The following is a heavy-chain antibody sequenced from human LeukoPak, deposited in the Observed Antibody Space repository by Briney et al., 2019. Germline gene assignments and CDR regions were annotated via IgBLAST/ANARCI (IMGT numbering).Heavy chain of an antibody. CDR2: IGYDGSNK. V-gene: IGHV3-33*08. D-gene: IGHD3-10*01. CDR3: ARDRFMVRGVMVGTFDL. J-gene: IGHJ3*01. Sequence: GGSLRLSCAASGFTFSTYAMHWVRQAPGKGLEWVAVIGYDGSNKYDADSVKGRFTISRDNSKNMMYLQMNSLRAEDTAVYYCARDRFMVRGVMVGTFDLWGQGTMVTVSS. CDR1: GFTFSTYA.